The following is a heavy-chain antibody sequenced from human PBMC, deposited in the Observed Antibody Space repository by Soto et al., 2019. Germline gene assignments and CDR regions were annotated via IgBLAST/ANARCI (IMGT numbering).Heavy chain of an antibody. CDR2: IYHSGST. J-gene: IGHJ4*02. CDR3: ARYDYGDYGLTLDY. D-gene: IGHD4-17*01. Sequence: SETLSLTCAVSGGSISSGGYSWSWIRQPPGKGLEWIGYIYHSGSTYYNPSLKSRVTISVDRSKNQFSLKLSSVTAADTAVYYCARYDYGDYGLTLDYWGQGTLVTVSS. V-gene: IGHV4-30-2*02. CDR1: GGSISSGGYS.